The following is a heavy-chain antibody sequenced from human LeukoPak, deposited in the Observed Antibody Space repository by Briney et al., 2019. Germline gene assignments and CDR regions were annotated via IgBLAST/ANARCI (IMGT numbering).Heavy chain of an antibody. D-gene: IGHD2-2*01. J-gene: IGHJ4*02. CDR2: TYYSGST. V-gene: IGHV4-61*01. Sequence: PSGTLSLTCTVSGGSLSSGSYYWSWIRQPPGEGLEWIGFTYYSGSTNYNPSLKSRVTISLDTSKNQFSLRLSSVTAADTAVYYCARVAPTRDYYFDYWGQGTLVTVSS. CDR1: GGSLSSGSYY. CDR3: ARVAPTRDYYFDY.